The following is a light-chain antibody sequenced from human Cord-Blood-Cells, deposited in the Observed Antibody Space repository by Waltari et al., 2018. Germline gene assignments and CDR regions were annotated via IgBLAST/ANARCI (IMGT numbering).Light chain of an antibody. V-gene: IGLV2-14*03. CDR2: DVS. J-gene: IGLJ3*02. CDR3: SSYTSSSTWV. Sequence: QSALTQPASVSGSPGQSITISCTGTSSDVGGYYYVSLSQHHPGKAPQLMIYDVSNRPSGVSNRFSGSKSGNTASLTISGLQAEDEADYYCSSYTSSSTWVFGGGTKLTVL. CDR1: SSDVGGYYY.